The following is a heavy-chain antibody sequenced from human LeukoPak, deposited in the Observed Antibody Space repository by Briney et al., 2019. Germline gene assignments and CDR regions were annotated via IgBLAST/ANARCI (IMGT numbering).Heavy chain of an antibody. D-gene: IGHD3-22*01. CDR2: IWYDGSNK. CDR1: GFTFSSYG. Sequence: GGSLRLSCAASGFTFSSYGMHWVRQAPGKGLEWVAIIWYDGSNKYYADSVKGRFTISRDNSKNTLYLQMISLRAEDTAVNYCARDKGMIGPLDYWGQGTLVTVSS. V-gene: IGHV3-33*01. J-gene: IGHJ4*02. CDR3: ARDKGMIGPLDY.